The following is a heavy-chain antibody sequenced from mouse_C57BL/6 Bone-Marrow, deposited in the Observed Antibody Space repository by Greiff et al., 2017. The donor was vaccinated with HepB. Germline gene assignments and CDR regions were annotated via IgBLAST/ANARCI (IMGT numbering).Heavy chain of an antibody. V-gene: IGHV1-39*01. Sequence: EVQGVESGPELVKPGASVKISCKASGYSFTDYNMNWVKQSNGKSLEWIGVINPNYGTTSYNQKFKGKATLTVDQSSSTAYMQLNSLTSEDSAVYYCARWGGDGYYLYWYFDVWGTGTTVTVSS. CDR3: ARWGGDGYYLYWYFDV. J-gene: IGHJ1*03. D-gene: IGHD2-3*01. CDR2: INPNYGTT. CDR1: GYSFTDYN.